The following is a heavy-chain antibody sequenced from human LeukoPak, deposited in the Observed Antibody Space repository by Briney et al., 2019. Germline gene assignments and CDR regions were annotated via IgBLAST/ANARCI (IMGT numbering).Heavy chain of an antibody. CDR2: IKQDGSEK. CDR3: ARDLMVRGARSWAFDI. J-gene: IGHJ3*02. V-gene: IGHV3-7*01. D-gene: IGHD3-10*01. CDR1: GFTFSSYW. Sequence: PGGSLRLSCAASGFTFSSYWMSWVRQAPGKGLEWVANIKQDGSEKYYVDSVKGRFTISRDNAKNSLYLQMNSLRAEDTAAYYCARDLMVRGARSWAFDIWGQGTMVTVSS.